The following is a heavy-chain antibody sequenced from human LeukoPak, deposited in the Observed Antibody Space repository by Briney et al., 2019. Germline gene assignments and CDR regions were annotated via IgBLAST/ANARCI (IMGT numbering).Heavy chain of an antibody. J-gene: IGHJ3*02. V-gene: IGHV4-4*07. CDR3: ARGQEKGHHYDSSTNAFDI. D-gene: IGHD3-22*01. CDR2: IYTSGST. Sequence: NPSETLSLTCTVSGGSISSYYWSWIRQPAGKGLEWIGRIYTSGSTNYNPSLKSRVTMSVDTSKNQFSLKLSSVTAADTAVYYCARGQEKGHHYDSSTNAFDIWGQGTMVTVSS. CDR1: GGSISSYY.